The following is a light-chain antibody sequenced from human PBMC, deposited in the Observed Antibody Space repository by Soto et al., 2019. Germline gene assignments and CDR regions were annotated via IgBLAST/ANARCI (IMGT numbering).Light chain of an antibody. V-gene: IGKV3-20*01. J-gene: IGKJ5*01. CDR3: QQYNNWPLA. Sequence: VVLTQSPATLSLSPGERGTLSCGASQSVSSSYLAWYQQKPGQAPRLLIYGASSRATGIPDRFSGSGSGTDFTPTISRLEPEDFAVYFCQQYNNWPLAFGQGTRLEIK. CDR2: GAS. CDR1: QSVSSSY.